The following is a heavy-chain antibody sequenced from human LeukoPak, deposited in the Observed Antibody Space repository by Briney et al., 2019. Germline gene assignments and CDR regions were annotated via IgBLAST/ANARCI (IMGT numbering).Heavy chain of an antibody. J-gene: IGHJ4*02. Sequence: GASVKVSCKASGYTFTGYYMHWVGQAPGQGLEWMGWIKPNSGGTNYAQKFQGRVTMTRDTSISTAYMELSRLRSDDTAVYYCASGGSLRFLEWLPNDYWGQGTLVTVSS. V-gene: IGHV1-2*02. CDR1: GYTFTGYY. CDR2: IKPNSGGT. CDR3: ASGGSLRFLEWLPNDY. D-gene: IGHD3-3*01.